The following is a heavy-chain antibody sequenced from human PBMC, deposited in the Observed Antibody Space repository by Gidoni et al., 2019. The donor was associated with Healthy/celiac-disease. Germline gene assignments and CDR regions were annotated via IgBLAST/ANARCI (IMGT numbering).Heavy chain of an antibody. V-gene: IGHV3-9*01. CDR3: AKDTYDSSGYYCFDY. CDR1: GFTFDDYA. J-gene: IGHJ4*02. D-gene: IGHD3-22*01. CDR2: IGWNSGSI. Sequence: EVQLVESGGGLVQPGRSLRPSCAASGFTFDDYAMHWVRQAPGKGLEWVAGIGWNSGSIGYADSVKGRFTISRDNAKNSLYLQMNSLRAEDTALYYCAKDTYDSSGYYCFDYWGQGTLVTVSS.